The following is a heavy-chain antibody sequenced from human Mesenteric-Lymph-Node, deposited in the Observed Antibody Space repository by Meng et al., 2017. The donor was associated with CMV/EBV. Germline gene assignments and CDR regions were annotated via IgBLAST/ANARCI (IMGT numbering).Heavy chain of an antibody. CDR3: AKRGGTSGHIYYFDY. CDR2: IRYDGSNK. CDR1: GFTFSSYG. J-gene: IGHJ4*02. V-gene: IGHV3-30*02. Sequence: GGSLRLSCAASGFTFSSYGMHWVRQAPGKGLEWVAFIRYDGSNKYYADSVKGRFTISRDNSKNTLYLQMNSLRAEDTAVYYCAKRGGTSGHIYYFDYWGQGTLVTVSS. D-gene: IGHD6-25*01.